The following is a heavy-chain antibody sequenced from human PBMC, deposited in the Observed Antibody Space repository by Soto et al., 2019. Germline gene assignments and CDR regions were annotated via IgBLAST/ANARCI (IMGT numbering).Heavy chain of an antibody. CDR3: AKDPPYYYGSGSYYLGDAYDI. CDR2: ISGSGGST. Sequence: GGSLRLSCAASGVTFSSYAMSWVRQAPGKGLEWVSAISGSGGSTYYADSVKGRFTISRDNSKNTLYLQMNSLRAEDTAVYYCAKDPPYYYGSGSYYLGDAYDIWGQGTMVTVSS. J-gene: IGHJ3*02. D-gene: IGHD3-10*01. CDR1: GVTFSSYA. V-gene: IGHV3-23*01.